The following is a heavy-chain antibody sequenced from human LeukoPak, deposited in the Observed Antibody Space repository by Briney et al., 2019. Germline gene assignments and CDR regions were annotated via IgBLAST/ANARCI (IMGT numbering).Heavy chain of an antibody. Sequence: PGGSLRLSCAASGFTFSSYEMNWVRQAPGKGLEWVSYISSSGSTIYYADSVKGRFTISRDNAKNSLYLQMNSLRAEDTAVYYCARISRGVISDPMDVWGKGTTVTISS. V-gene: IGHV3-48*03. CDR2: ISSSGSTI. J-gene: IGHJ6*03. CDR1: GFTFSSYE. CDR3: ARISRGVISDPMDV. D-gene: IGHD3-10*01.